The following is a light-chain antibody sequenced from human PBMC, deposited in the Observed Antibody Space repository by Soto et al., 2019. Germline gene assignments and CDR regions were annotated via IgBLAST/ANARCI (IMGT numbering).Light chain of an antibody. J-gene: IGKJ5*01. CDR2: GAS. CDR3: QQYGTSIT. Sequence: EIVLTQSPGTLSLSPGERATLSCRASQSFSSSYLAWYQQKPGQAPRLLIYGASSRATGIPDRFSGSGSGTDFTLTISRLEPEDLAVYYCQQYGTSITCGQGTRLEI. CDR1: QSFSSSY. V-gene: IGKV3-20*01.